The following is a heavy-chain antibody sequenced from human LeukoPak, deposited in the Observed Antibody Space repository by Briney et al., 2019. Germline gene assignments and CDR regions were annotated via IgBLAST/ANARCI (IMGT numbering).Heavy chain of an antibody. Sequence: GESLKISCKGSGYSFTSYWIGWVRQMPGKGLEWTGIIYPGDSDTRYSPSFQGQVTISADKSISTAYLQWSSLKASDTAMYYCARAPYSSSWYISVWGQGTTVTVSS. J-gene: IGHJ6*02. CDR1: GYSFTSYW. CDR2: IYPGDSDT. CDR3: ARAPYSSSWYISV. V-gene: IGHV5-51*01. D-gene: IGHD6-13*01.